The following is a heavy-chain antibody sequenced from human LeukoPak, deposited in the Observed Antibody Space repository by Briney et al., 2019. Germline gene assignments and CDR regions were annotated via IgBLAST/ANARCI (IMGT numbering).Heavy chain of an antibody. J-gene: IGHJ4*02. CDR1: GDSIGFYF. CDR2: TYYSGST. D-gene: IGHD6-25*01. CDR3: ARAGGVKTAALDLDY. V-gene: IGHV4-59*01. Sequence: SETLSLTCTVSGDSIGFYFWSWIRQPPGKGLEWIGYTYYSGSTTYNPSLKSRVTISRDTSKNQFSLKLTSVTTADTAVYYCARAGGVKTAALDLDYWGQGTLVTVSS.